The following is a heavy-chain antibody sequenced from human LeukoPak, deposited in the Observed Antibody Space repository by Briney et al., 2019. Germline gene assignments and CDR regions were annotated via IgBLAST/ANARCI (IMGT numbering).Heavy chain of an antibody. CDR3: ARDHTYYDYVWGSYRNTDAFDI. D-gene: IGHD3-16*02. CDR1: GFTFSSYW. V-gene: IGHV3-7*01. CDR2: IKQDGSEK. J-gene: IGHJ3*02. Sequence: GGSLRLSCAASGFTFSSYWMSWVRQAPGKGLEWVANIKQDGSEKYYVDSVKGRFTISRDNAKNSLYLQMNSLRAEDTAVYYCARDHTYYDYVWGSYRNTDAFDIWGQGTMVTVSS.